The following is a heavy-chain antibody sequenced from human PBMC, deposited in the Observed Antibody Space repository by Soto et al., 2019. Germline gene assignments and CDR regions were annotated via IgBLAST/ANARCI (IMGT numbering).Heavy chain of an antibody. D-gene: IGHD3-22*01. CDR2: INPNSGGT. CDR3: ARDADSSGYYFGYYGMDV. Sequence: ASVKVSCKASGYTFTGYYMHWVRQAPGQGLEWMGWINPNSGGTNYAQKFEGWVTMTRDTSISTAYMELSRLRSDDTAVFSFARDADSSGYYFGYYGMDVWGQGTTVTVSS. CDR1: GYTFTGYY. J-gene: IGHJ6*02. V-gene: IGHV1-2*04.